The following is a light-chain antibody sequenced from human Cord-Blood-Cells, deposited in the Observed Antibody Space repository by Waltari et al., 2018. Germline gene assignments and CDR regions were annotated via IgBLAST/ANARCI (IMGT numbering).Light chain of an antibody. J-gene: IGKJ5*01. CDR1: QSISSY. Sequence: DIQMTQSPSSLSASVGDRVTITCRASQSISSYLNWYQQKPGKAPKLLIYAASSLQSGVPTKFSGSGSGKEFTLNNNKLQPEDFATYYCQQSYSTPPITFGQGTRLEIK. CDR3: QQSYSTPPIT. CDR2: AAS. V-gene: IGKV1-39*01.